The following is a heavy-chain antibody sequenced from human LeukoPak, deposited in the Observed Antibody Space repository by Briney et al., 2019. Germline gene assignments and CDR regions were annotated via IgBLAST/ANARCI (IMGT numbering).Heavy chain of an antibody. CDR2: IYYSGST. V-gene: IGHV4-59*01. Sequence: SQTLSLTCTVSGGSISSYYWSWIRQPPGKGLEWIGYIYYSGSTNYNPSLKSRVTISVDTSKNQFSLKLSSVTAADTAVYYCARDSGAFDIWGQGTMVTVSS. CDR1: GGSISSYY. D-gene: IGHD1-14*01. CDR3: ARDSGAFDI. J-gene: IGHJ3*02.